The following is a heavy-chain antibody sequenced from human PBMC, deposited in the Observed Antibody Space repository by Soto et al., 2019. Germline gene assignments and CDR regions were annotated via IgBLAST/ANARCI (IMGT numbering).Heavy chain of an antibody. Sequence: SVKVSCKASGGTFSCYAISWVRQAHGQGFEWMGGIIPIFGTANYAQKFQGRVTITADESTSTAYMELSSLRSEDTAVYYCAATGGDYYDSSGYYRTVHFDLWGRGTLVTVSS. J-gene: IGHJ2*01. D-gene: IGHD3-22*01. CDR3: AATGGDYYDSSGYYRTVHFDL. CDR2: IIPIFGTA. V-gene: IGHV1-69*13. CDR1: GGTFSCYA.